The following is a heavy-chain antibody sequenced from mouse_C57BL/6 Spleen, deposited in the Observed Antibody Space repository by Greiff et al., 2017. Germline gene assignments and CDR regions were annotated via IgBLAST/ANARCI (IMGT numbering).Heavy chain of an antibody. V-gene: IGHV1-55*01. CDR1: GYTFTSYW. J-gene: IGHJ1*03. Sequence: VQLKQPGAELVKPGASVKMSCKASGYTFTSYWITWVKQRPGQGLEWIGDIYPGSGSTNYNEKFKSKATLTVDTSSSTAYMQLSSLTSEDSAVYYCARGGNWYFDVWGTGTTVTVSS. CDR2: IYPGSGST. CDR3: ARGGNWYFDV.